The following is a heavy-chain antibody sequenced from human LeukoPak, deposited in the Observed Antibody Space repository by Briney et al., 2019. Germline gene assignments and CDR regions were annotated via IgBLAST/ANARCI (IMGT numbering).Heavy chain of an antibody. J-gene: IGHJ4*02. CDR1: GFTFSSYG. Sequence: PGRSLRLSCAASGFTFSSYGMHWVRQAPGKGLEWVAVISYDGSNKYYADSVKGRFTISRDNSKNTLYLQMNSLRAEDTAVYYCGKDFIAVPGYWGQGTLVTVSS. D-gene: IGHD6-13*01. CDR2: ISYDGSNK. V-gene: IGHV3-30*18. CDR3: GKDFIAVPGY.